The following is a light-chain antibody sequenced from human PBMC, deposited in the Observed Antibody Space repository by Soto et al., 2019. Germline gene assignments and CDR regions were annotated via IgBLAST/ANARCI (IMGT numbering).Light chain of an antibody. CDR2: TAS. CDR3: QQRNSYPIT. J-gene: IGKJ5*01. Sequence: DIQLTHSPSFLSASVVDRVTITFRSSQGISSYLAWYQQKPGKAPNLLIHTASTLQSGVPSRFSGSGSGTEFTLTISSLQPEDFATYYCQQRNSYPITFGQGTRLENK. CDR1: QGISSY. V-gene: IGKV1-9*01.